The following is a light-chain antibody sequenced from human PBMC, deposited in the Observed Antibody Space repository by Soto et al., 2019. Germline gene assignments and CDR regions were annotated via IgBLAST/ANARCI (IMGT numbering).Light chain of an antibody. CDR2: GAS. Sequence: EIVMTQSPATLSVSPGERATLSCRASQSVSSNLAWYQQKPGQAPRLLIYGASTRATGIPARFSGSGSGTEFTLTINSLQSEDFAVYYCQQYNNWRSTFGPGT. CDR1: QSVSSN. J-gene: IGKJ3*01. CDR3: QQYNNWRST. V-gene: IGKV3-15*01.